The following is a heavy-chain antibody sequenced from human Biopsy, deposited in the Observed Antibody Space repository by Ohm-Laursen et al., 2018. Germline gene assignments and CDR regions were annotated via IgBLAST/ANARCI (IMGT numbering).Heavy chain of an antibody. CDR1: GYSFTKYY. J-gene: IGHJ6*02. CDR3: ARDETGSSVFGPYYYGMDV. D-gene: IGHD3-9*01. Sequence: ASVKVSCKASGYSFTKYYINWVRQAPGQGLEWMGTINPTGGTTSYAENFQGRVTLTRDTSTGTVYLELNSLIYEDTALYYCARDETGSSVFGPYYYGMDVWGQGTTVTVSS. CDR2: INPTGGTT. V-gene: IGHV1-46*01.